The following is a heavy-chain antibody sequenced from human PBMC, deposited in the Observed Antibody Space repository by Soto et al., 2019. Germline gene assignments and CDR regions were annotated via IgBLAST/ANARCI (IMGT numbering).Heavy chain of an antibody. V-gene: IGHV4-39*01. Sequence: QLQLQESGPGLVKPSETLSLTCTVSGGSISSSSYYWGWIRQPPGKGLEWIGSIYYSGSTYYNPSRKSRVTISVDTSKNQSSLKLSSVTAADTAVYYCARHRTYCSGGSCYLYYFDYWGQGTLVTVSS. D-gene: IGHD2-15*01. CDR3: ARHRTYCSGGSCYLYYFDY. CDR1: GGSISSSSYY. CDR2: IYYSGST. J-gene: IGHJ4*02.